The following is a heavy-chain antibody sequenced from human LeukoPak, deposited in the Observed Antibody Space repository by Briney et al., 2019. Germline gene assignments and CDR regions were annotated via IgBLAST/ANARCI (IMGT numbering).Heavy chain of an antibody. V-gene: IGHV3-21*01. CDR2: ISSSSSYI. CDR1: GFTFSSYS. J-gene: IGHJ4*02. CDR3: ASPRRRIVGATQFDY. D-gene: IGHD1-26*01. Sequence: GGSLRLSCAASGFTFSSYSMNWVRQAPGKGLEWVSSISSSSSYIYYADSVKGRFTISRDNAKNSLYLQMNSLRAEDTAVYYCASPRRRIVGATQFDYWGQGTLVTVSS.